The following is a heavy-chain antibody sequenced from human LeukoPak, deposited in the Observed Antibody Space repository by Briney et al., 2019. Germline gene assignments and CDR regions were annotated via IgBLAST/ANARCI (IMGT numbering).Heavy chain of an antibody. J-gene: IGHJ4*02. CDR3: AREIYPLDYYDSSGYYY. CDR1: GYTFTGYY. Sequence: GASVTVSCKASGYTFTGYYMHWVRQAPGQGLEWMGWINPNSGGTNYAQKFQGRVTMTRDTSISTAYMELSRLRSDDTAVYYCAREIYPLDYYDSSGYYYWGQGTLVTVSS. D-gene: IGHD3-22*01. CDR2: INPNSGGT. V-gene: IGHV1-2*02.